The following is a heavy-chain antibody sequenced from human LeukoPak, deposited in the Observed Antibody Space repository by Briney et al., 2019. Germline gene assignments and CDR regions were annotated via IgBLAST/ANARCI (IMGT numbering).Heavy chain of an antibody. D-gene: IGHD3/OR15-3a*01. CDR3: AKGTRGSYSDY. V-gene: IGHV3-30*02. Sequence: PGGSLRLSCAASGFTFSSSGMHWVRQAPGKGLEWVAFISYDGSNRYYADSVKGRFTISRDKSKNTLYLQMNSLRAEDTAVYYCAKGTRGSYSDYWGQGTLVTVSS. CDR1: GFTFSSSG. J-gene: IGHJ4*02. CDR2: ISYDGSNR.